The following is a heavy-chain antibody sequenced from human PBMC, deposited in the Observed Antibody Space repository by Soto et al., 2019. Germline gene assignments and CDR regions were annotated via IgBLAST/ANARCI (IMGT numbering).Heavy chain of an antibody. CDR3: ARDQVDIVATIPKYSYYGMDV. CDR2: ISSSSSYI. D-gene: IGHD5-12*01. Sequence: EVQLVESGGGLVKPGGSLRLSCAASGFTFSSYSMNWVRQAPGKGLEWVSSISSSSSYIYYADSVKGRFTISRDNAKNSMYLQMNSLRAEDTAVYYCARDQVDIVATIPKYSYYGMDVWGQGTTVTVSS. CDR1: GFTFSSYS. V-gene: IGHV3-21*01. J-gene: IGHJ6*02.